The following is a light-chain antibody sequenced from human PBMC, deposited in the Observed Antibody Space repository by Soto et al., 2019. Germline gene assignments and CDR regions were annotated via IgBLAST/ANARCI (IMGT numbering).Light chain of an antibody. Sequence: EIVLTQSPGTLSLSPGERATLSCRASQSVKNNYLAWYQQKPGQAPRLLIYGASSRATGIPDRFSGSGSGTDFTLIISRLEPEDFAVYYCQQLGTFGQGTKVEIK. CDR3: QQLGT. CDR2: GAS. CDR1: QSVKNNY. V-gene: IGKV3-20*01. J-gene: IGKJ1*01.